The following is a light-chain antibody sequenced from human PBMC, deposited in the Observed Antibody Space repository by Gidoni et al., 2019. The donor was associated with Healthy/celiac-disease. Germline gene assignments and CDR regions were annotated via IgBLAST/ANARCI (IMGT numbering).Light chain of an antibody. J-gene: IGKJ4*01. CDR3: QQSYSTPPLLT. V-gene: IGKV1-39*01. Sequence: DIQLTQSPSSLSASVGDRVTITCRASQRISSYLNWYQQKPGKAPKLLIYAASSLQSGVPSRFSGSGSGTDFTLTISSLQPEDFATYYCQQSYSTPPLLTFGGGTKVEIK. CDR2: AAS. CDR1: QRISSY.